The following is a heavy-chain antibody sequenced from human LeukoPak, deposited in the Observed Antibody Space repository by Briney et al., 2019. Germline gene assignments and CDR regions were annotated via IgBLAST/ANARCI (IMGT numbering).Heavy chain of an antibody. Sequence: PGGSLKLSCKASGYTFSSYAMHWVRQAPGKGLEWVAGISYNGSNKYYADSVQGRFTTSRDNSKNTLYLQMNSLRADDTAVYYCARDFYLAVAGFLDQYFQHWGQGTLVTVSS. CDR1: GYTFSSYA. V-gene: IGHV3-30*17. J-gene: IGHJ1*01. CDR2: ISYNGSNK. D-gene: IGHD6-19*01. CDR3: ARDFYLAVAGFLDQYFQH.